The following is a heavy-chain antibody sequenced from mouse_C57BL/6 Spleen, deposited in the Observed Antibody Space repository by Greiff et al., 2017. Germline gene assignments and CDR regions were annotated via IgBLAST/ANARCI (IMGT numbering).Heavy chain of an antibody. CDR2: IRNKANNHAT. CDR3: TRPFYGDYAMDY. J-gene: IGHJ4*01. CDR1: GFTFSDAW. Sequence: EVMLVESGGGLVQPGGSMKLSCAASGFTFSDAWMDWVRQSPEKGLEWVAEIRNKANNHATYYAESVKGRFTISRDDSKSSVYLQMNSLRAEDTGIYYCTRPFYGDYAMDYWGQGTSVTVSS. V-gene: IGHV6-6*01. D-gene: IGHD1-1*01.